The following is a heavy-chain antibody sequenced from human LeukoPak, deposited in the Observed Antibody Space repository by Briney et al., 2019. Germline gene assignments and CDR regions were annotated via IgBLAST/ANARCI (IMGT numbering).Heavy chain of an antibody. J-gene: IGHJ4*02. CDR2: MNPKTGNT. D-gene: IGHD3-10*01. Sequence: ASVKVSCKASGYTFTNFDINWVRQATGQGLEWMGWMNPKTGNTGSAQKLQGRVTITGNTSISTAYMELSSLRSEDTAVYYCARVVGGSGSYPGNQFDYWGQGTLVTVSS. CDR1: GYTFTNFD. V-gene: IGHV1-8*01. CDR3: ARVVGGSGSYPGNQFDY.